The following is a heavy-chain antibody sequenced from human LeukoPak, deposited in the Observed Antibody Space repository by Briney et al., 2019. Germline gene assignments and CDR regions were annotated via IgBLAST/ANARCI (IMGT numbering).Heavy chain of an antibody. D-gene: IGHD3-10*01. CDR2: ISSSSSYI. J-gene: IGHJ4*02. V-gene: IGHV3-21*04. CDR1: GFTFSSYS. CDR3: ARFGEFGPKNTLFDY. Sequence: GGSLRLSCAPYGFTFSSYSMNWVRQAPGKGLEWVSSISSSSSYIYYADSVKGRCITSRDNAKNSLYLQMNSLRAEDTAVYYCARFGEFGPKNTLFDYWGQGTLVTVSS.